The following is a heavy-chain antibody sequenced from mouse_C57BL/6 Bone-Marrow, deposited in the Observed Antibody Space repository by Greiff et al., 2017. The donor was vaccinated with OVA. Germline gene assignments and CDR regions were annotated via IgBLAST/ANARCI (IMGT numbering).Heavy chain of an antibody. J-gene: IGHJ2*01. Sequence: VQLQQSGPVLVKPGASVKMSCKASGYTFTDYYMNWVKQSHGKSLEWIGVINPYNGGTSYNQKFKGKATLTVDKSSSTAYMELNSLTSEDSAVYYCARDGLYYYGSSLYFDDWGQGTTLTVSS. D-gene: IGHD1-1*01. CDR3: ARDGLYYYGSSLYFDD. CDR2: INPYNGGT. V-gene: IGHV1-19*01. CDR1: GYTFTDYY.